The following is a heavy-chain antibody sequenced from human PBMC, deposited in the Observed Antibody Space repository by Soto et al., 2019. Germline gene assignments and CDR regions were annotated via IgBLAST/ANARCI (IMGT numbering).Heavy chain of an antibody. CDR2: INPNSGGT. V-gene: IGHV1-2*04. J-gene: IGHJ4*02. CDR1: GYTFTGYY. Sequence: GASVKVSCKASGYTFTGYYMHWVRQAPGQGLEWMGWINPNSGGTNYAQKFQGWVTMTRDTSISTAYMELSRLRSDDTAVYYCARGDARVADPISLVFDYWGQGTLVTVSS. CDR3: ARGDARVADPISLVFDY. D-gene: IGHD6-19*01.